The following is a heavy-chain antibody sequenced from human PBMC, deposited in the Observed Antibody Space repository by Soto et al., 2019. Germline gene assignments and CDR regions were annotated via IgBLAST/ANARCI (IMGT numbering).Heavy chain of an antibody. V-gene: IGHV1-18*01. CDR1: GYTFTSYG. CDR3: ARKGGTSAPGNWIDT. J-gene: IGHJ5*02. D-gene: IGHD2-2*01. Sequence: ASVKVSCKASGYTFTSYGISWVRQAPGQGLEWMGWISAYNGNTNYAQKLQGRVTMTTDTSTSTAYMELRSLRAEDTAEYYCARKGGTSAPGNWIDTWGQGTLVTVSS. CDR2: ISAYNGNT.